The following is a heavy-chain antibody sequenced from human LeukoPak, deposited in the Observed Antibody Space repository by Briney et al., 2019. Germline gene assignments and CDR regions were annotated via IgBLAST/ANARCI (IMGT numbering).Heavy chain of an antibody. CDR1: GESFSGYY. CDR3: ARGDIAAGGAPFDY. D-gene: IGHD6-13*01. J-gene: IGHJ4*02. CDR2: INHSGST. Sequence: SETLSLTCAVYGESFSGYYWSWIRQPPGRGLEWIGEINHSGSTSYSASLKSRVTISVDTSKNQFSLKLNSVTVADTAVYYCARGDIAAGGAPFDYWGQGTLVTVSS. V-gene: IGHV4-34*01.